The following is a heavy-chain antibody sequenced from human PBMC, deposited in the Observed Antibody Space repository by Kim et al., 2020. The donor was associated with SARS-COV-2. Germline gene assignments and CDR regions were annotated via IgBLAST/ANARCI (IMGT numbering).Heavy chain of an antibody. CDR3: AKEHGYSYGYNWGSLEPTDYYGMDV. D-gene: IGHD5-18*01. CDR1: GFTFSSYG. CDR2: IWYDGSNK. J-gene: IGHJ6*02. Sequence: GGSLRLSCAASGFTFSSYGMHWVRQAPGKGLEWVAIIWYDGSNKYYADSVKGRFTISRDNSKNTLYLQMNSLRAEDTAVYYCAKEHGYSYGYNWGSLEPTDYYGMDVWGQGTTVTVSS. V-gene: IGHV3-33*06.